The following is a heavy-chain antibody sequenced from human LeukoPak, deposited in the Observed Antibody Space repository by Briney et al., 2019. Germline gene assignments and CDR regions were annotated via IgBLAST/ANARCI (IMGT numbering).Heavy chain of an antibody. J-gene: IGHJ4*02. D-gene: IGHD3-3*01. Sequence: SETLSLTCTVSGGSISSGGYYWSWIRKHPGKGLEWIGYIYYSGSTYYNPSLKSRVTISVDTSKNQFSLKLTSVTAADTAVYFCARAGGFFSPFGYWGQGTLVTVSS. CDR2: IYYSGST. CDR3: ARAGGFFSPFGY. CDR1: GGSISSGGYY. V-gene: IGHV4-31*03.